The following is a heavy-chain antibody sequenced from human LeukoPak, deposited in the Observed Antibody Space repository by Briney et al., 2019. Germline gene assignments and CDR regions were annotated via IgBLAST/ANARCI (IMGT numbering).Heavy chain of an antibody. V-gene: IGHV3-30*03. CDR3: AREVGYSGSYWGTYFDY. CDR2: ISYDGSNK. D-gene: IGHD1-26*01. Sequence: GRSLRLSCAASGFTFSSYGMHWVRQAPGKGLEWVAVISYDGSNKYYADSVKGRFTISRDNSKNTLYLQMNSLKAEDTAVYYCAREVGYSGSYWGTYFDYWGQGTLVTVSS. CDR1: GFTFSSYG. J-gene: IGHJ4*02.